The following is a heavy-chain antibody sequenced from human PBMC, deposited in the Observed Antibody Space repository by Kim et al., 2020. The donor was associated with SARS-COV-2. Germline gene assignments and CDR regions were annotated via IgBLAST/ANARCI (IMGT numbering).Heavy chain of an antibody. CDR2: IWYDGSNK. D-gene: IGHD6-13*01. V-gene: IGHV3-33*01. J-gene: IGHJ6*02. CDR1: GFTFSSYG. Sequence: GGSLRLSCGASGFTFSSYGMHWVRQAPGKGLEWVAVIWYDGSNKYYADSVKGQFTISRDNSKNTLYLQMNSLRAEDTAVYYCARDNDGSSWGRGMDVWGQGTTVTVSS. CDR3: ARDNDGSSWGRGMDV.